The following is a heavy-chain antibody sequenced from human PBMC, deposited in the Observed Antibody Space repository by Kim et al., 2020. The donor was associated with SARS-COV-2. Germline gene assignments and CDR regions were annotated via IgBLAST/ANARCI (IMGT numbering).Heavy chain of an antibody. Sequence: SETLSLTCTVSGGSISSYYWSWIRQPPGKGLEWIGYIYYSGSTNYNPSLKSRVTISVDTSKNQFSLKLSSVTAADTAVYYCARVSRIAAAGFGFDYWGQGTLVTVSS. D-gene: IGHD6-13*01. CDR1: GGSISSYY. V-gene: IGHV4-59*01. CDR2: IYYSGST. CDR3: ARVSRIAAAGFGFDY. J-gene: IGHJ4*02.